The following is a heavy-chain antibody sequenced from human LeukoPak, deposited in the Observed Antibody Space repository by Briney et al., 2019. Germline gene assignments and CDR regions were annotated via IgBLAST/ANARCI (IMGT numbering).Heavy chain of an antibody. V-gene: IGHV4-59*01. CDR3: ARDGGSVTTQFDY. J-gene: IGHJ4*02. CDR1: GVSMSSYY. CDR2: IYFSGST. Sequence: SETLSLTCTVSGVSMSSYYWNWIRQPPGKGLEWIGYIYFSGSTAYNPSLKSRVTMSVDKSNNQFSLKLTSVTAADTAVHYCARDGGSVTTQFDYWGQGTLVTVSS. D-gene: IGHD4-17*01.